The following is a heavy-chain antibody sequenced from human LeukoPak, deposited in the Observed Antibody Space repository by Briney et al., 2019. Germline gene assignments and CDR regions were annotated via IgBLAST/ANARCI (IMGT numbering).Heavy chain of an antibody. D-gene: IGHD1-26*01. CDR1: GGSISSYY. Sequence: TSETLSLTCTVSGGSISSYYWSWIRQPPGKGLEWIGYIYYSGSTNYNPSLKSRVTISVDTSKNQFSLKLSSVTAADTAVYYCARESVGATIDYWGQGTLVTVSS. CDR3: ARESVGATIDY. J-gene: IGHJ4*02. V-gene: IGHV4-59*01. CDR2: IYYSGST.